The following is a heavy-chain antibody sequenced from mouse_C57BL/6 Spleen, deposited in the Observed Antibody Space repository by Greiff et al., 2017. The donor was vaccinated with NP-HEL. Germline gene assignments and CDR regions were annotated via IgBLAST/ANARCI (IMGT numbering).Heavy chain of an antibody. CDR1: GFTFSDYG. CDR2: ISSGSSTI. V-gene: IGHV5-17*01. CDR3: ARGATVVVSSYAMDY. J-gene: IGHJ4*01. D-gene: IGHD1-1*01. Sequence: EVKLVESGGGLVKPGGSLKLSCAASGFTFSDYGMHWVRQAPEKGLEWVAYISSGSSTIYYADTVKGRFTISRDNAKNTLFLQRTSLRSEDTAMYYCARGATVVVSSYAMDYWGQGTSVTVSS.